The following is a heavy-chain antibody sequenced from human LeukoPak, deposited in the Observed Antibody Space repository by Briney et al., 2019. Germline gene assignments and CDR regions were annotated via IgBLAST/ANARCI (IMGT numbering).Heavy chain of an antibody. J-gene: IGHJ1*01. Sequence: PGGSLRLSSVVSGITFDYHALSWVRQAPGKGLEWVSGINGVGDRADYADSVRGRFIISRDISKNTLYLQMYSLRADDTAVYYCTKDLFWTGSVDSTFFRDLWREGTTVVVSS. CDR1: GITFDYHA. V-gene: IGHV3-23*01. D-gene: IGHD3/OR15-3a*01. CDR2: INGVGDRA. CDR3: TKDLFWTGSVDSTFFRDL.